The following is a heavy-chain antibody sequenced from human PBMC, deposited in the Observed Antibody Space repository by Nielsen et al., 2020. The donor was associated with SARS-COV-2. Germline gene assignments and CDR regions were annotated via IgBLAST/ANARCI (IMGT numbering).Heavy chain of an antibody. CDR1: GDSVSSSSAA. CDR2: TYYRSKWYN. J-gene: IGHJ6*03. V-gene: IGHV6-1*01. Sequence: SETLSLTCAISGDSVSSSSAAWNWIRQSPSRGLEWLGRTYYRSKWYNDYAVSVKSRITINPDTSKNQFSLHLNSVTPEDTAVYYCARARGVYGDYYYYYYTDVWGKGTTVTVSS. CDR3: ARARGVYGDYYYYYYTDV. D-gene: IGHD4-17*01.